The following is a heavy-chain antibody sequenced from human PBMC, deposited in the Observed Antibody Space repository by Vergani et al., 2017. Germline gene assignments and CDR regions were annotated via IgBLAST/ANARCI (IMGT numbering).Heavy chain of an antibody. D-gene: IGHD2-21*02. V-gene: IGHV3-48*01. Sequence: EVQLVESGGGLVQPGGSLRLSCAASGFTFSSYSMNWVRQAPGKGLEWVSYISSSSSTIYYADSVKGRFTISRDNAKNSLYLQMNSLRAEDTAVYYCARDKQAYCGCDCYFYYYGMDVWGQGTTVTVSS. CDR1: GFTFSSYS. CDR2: ISSSSSTI. J-gene: IGHJ6*02. CDR3: ARDKQAYCGCDCYFYYYGMDV.